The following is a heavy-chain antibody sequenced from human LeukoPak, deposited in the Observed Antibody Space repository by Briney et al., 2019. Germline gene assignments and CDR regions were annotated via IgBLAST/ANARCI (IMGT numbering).Heavy chain of an antibody. CDR3: ATEGRLGQQLVDFDY. CDR2: VDPEDGET. Sequence: ASVKVSCKASGYTFTDYYMHWVQQAPGKGLEWMGRVDPEDGETIYAEKFQGRVTITADTSTDTAYMELSSLRSEDTAVYYCATEGRLGQQLVDFDYWGQGTLVTVSS. D-gene: IGHD6-13*01. CDR1: GYTFTDYY. J-gene: IGHJ4*02. V-gene: IGHV1-69-2*01.